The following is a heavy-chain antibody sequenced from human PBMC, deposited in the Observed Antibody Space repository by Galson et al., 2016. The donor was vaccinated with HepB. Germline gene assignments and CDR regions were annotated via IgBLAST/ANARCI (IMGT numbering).Heavy chain of an antibody. D-gene: IGHD3-10*01. CDR3: ACYGSGRRMDV. CDR2: INHSGSI. CDR1: GGSFSGYF. Sequence: SETLSLTCAVYGGSFSGYFWTWIRQPPGKGLEWIGEINHSGSIKYNPSLKSRVTISVDTSKNQFSLNLSSVTAADTAVYYCACYGSGRRMDVWGQGTSVTVSS. J-gene: IGHJ6*02. V-gene: IGHV4-34*01.